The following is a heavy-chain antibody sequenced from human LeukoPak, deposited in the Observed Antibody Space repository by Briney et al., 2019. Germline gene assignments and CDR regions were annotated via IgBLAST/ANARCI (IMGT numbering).Heavy chain of an antibody. Sequence: SQTLSLTCTVSGGSISSGDYYWSWIRQPPGKGLEWIGYIYYSGGTYYNPSLKSRVTISVDTSKNQFSLKLSSVTAADTAVYYCARARLDMAGTHYYYYMDVWGKGTTVTVSS. V-gene: IGHV4-30-4*01. CDR2: IYYSGGT. J-gene: IGHJ6*03. CDR1: GGSISSGDYY. CDR3: ARARLDMAGTHYYYYMDV. D-gene: IGHD6-19*01.